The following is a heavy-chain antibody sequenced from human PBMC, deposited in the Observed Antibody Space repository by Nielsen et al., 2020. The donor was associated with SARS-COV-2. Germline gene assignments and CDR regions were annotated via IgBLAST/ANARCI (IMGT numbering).Heavy chain of an antibody. D-gene: IGHD4-17*01. V-gene: IGHV3-30-3*01. J-gene: IGHJ6*02. CDR2: ISYDGSHD. CDR3: AKDHVVTTLIIYGMDV. CDR1: GFAFSRYV. Sequence: GESLKISCAASGFAFSRYVMHWVRQAPGKGLEWVALISYDGSHDYYTDSVKGRFTISRDNSKNTLYLQMNSLRAEDTAVYYCAKDHVVTTLIIYGMDVWGQGTTVTVSS.